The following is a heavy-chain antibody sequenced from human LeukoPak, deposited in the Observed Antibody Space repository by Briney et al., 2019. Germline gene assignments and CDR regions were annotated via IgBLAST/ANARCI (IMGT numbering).Heavy chain of an antibody. V-gene: IGHV1-46*01. CDR2: INPSGGST. CDR3: ARSRLEGDGYNYDY. J-gene: IGHJ4*02. D-gene: IGHD5-24*01. Sequence: ASVKVSCKASGYTFTSYYMHWVRQAPGQGLEWMGIINPSGGSTSYAQKFQGRVTITADKSTSTAYMELSSLRSEDTAMYYCARSRLEGDGYNYDYWGQGTLVTVSS. CDR1: GYTFTSYY.